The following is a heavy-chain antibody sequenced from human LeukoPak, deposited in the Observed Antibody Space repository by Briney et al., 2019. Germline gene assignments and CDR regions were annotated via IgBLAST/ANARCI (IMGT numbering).Heavy chain of an antibody. CDR1: GYSINSGYY. D-gene: IGHD1-14*01. V-gene: IGHV4-38-2*02. CDR3: ARVTSRLGWFDP. J-gene: IGHJ5*02. Sequence: PSETLSLTCTVSGYSINSGYYWGWFRHPPGKGLEWIGSIHHSGSTYYNPPLKSRGTILVVTSKNQFSLKLRSVTAADTAVYYCARVTSRLGWFDPWGQGTLVTVSS. CDR2: IHHSGST.